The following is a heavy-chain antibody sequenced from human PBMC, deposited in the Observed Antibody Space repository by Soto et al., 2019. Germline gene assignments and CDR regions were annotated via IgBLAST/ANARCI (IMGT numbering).Heavy chain of an antibody. D-gene: IGHD4-17*01. J-gene: IGHJ4*02. Sequence: WGSLRLSCAASGFTFSSYGMHWVRQAPGKGLEWVAFISYDASHKYYADSVRGRFTISRDNSKNTLHLQLNSLRVEDTALYYCAKDKMDYGLFDSWGQGTLVTVS. CDR1: GFTFSSYG. V-gene: IGHV3-30*18. CDR3: AKDKMDYGLFDS. CDR2: ISYDASHK.